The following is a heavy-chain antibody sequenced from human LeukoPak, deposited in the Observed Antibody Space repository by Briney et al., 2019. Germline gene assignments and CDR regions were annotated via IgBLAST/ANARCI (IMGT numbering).Heavy chain of an antibody. D-gene: IGHD3-16*02. Sequence: SETLSLTCTVSGGSISSYYWSWIRQPAGKGLEWIGRIYTSGSTNYNPSLKSRVTMSVDTSKNQFSLKLSSVTAADTAVYYCARAGPDYVWGSYRYTPGYFDYWGQGTLVTVSS. V-gene: IGHV4-4*07. CDR2: IYTSGST. CDR3: ARAGPDYVWGSYRYTPGYFDY. CDR1: GGSISSYY. J-gene: IGHJ4*02.